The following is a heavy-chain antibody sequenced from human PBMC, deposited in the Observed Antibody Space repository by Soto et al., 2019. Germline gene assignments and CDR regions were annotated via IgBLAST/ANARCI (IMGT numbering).Heavy chain of an antibody. J-gene: IGHJ4*02. D-gene: IGHD3-22*01. V-gene: IGHV3-43*01. CDR1: GFTFDDYT. CDR3: AKGPYDSSGYAPYYFDY. Sequence: GGSLRLSCAASGFTFDDYTMHWVRQAPGKGLEWVSLISWDGGSTYYVDSVKGRFTISRDNSKNSLYLQMNSLRTEDTALYYCAKGPYDSSGYAPYYFDYWSQGTLVTVFS. CDR2: ISWDGGST.